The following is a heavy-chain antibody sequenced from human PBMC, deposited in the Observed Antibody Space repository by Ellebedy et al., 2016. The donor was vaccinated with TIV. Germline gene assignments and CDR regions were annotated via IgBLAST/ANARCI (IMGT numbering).Heavy chain of an antibody. J-gene: IGHJ4*02. CDR3: ARDAMIWIFDS. Sequence: GESLKISCAASGFTVSSYYMNWVRQAPGKGLEWISYISKSDTKYYADSVSGRFPISRDNAKRSLFLQMNSLRLEDTAVYDCARDAMIWIFDSWGQGTLVTVSS. CDR2: ISKSDTK. CDR1: GFTVSSYY. D-gene: IGHD3-22*01. V-gene: IGHV3-69-1*01.